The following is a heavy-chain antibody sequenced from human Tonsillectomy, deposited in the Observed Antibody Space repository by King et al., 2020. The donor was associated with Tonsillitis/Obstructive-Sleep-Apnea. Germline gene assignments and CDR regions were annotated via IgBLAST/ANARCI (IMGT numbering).Heavy chain of an antibody. V-gene: IGHV4-34*01. J-gene: IGHJ6*02. CDR3: AMGGVGATTIYDCYAWEV. CDR2: INHSGST. D-gene: IGHD1-26*01. CDR1: GGSFSGYY. Sequence: VQLQQWGAGLLKPSETLSLTCAVYGGSFSGYYWSWIRQPPGKGLEWIGEINHSGSTNYSPSLKSRVTISIDTSKNQFSLKLSSVTAADTAVYYCAMGGVGATTIYDCYAWEVWGQGTTGTGSS.